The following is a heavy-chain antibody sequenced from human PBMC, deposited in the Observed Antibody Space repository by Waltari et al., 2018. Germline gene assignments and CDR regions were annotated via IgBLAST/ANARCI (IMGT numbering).Heavy chain of an antibody. D-gene: IGHD3-3*01. CDR1: GFTFKPYG. CDR2: TLDDGSRQ. J-gene: IGHJ4*02. V-gene: IGHV3-33*01. CDR3: AREAPFGVVSSFDY. Sequence: VQLVESGGGVVQPGRSLRLSCAASGFTFKPYGMHWVRQAPGKGLEWVGVTLDDGSRQKYGDSGTGRFTSSRDNSKSTLYRQMNSLRGEDTAVYDCAREAPFGVVSSFDYWGQGILATVSS.